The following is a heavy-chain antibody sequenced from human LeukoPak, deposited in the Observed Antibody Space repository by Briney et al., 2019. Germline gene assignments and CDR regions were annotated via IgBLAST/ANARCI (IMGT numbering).Heavy chain of an antibody. D-gene: IGHD1-7*01. CDR1: GFTFSSYG. Sequence: PGGSLRLSCAASGFTFSSYGMHWVRQAPGKGLGWVAVIWYDGSNKYYADSVKGRFTISRDNSKNTLYLQMNSLRAEDTAVYYCARDYGTRRYFDYWGQGTLVTVSS. CDR2: IWYDGSNK. CDR3: ARDYGTRRYFDY. J-gene: IGHJ4*02. V-gene: IGHV3-33*01.